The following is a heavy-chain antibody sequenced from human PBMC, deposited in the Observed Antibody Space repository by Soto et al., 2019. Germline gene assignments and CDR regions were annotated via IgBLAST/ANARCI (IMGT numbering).Heavy chain of an antibody. CDR3: ARQQAMDY. CDR2: MNPHSGDT. V-gene: IGHV1-8*01. CDR1: GYTFVNYE. Sequence: QVQLVQSGAEVKKPGASVKVSCKASGYTFVNYEINGVRQATGKGLEWLGWMNPHSGDTFYAQNFQGRVTMTRNTSITTAYMELNSLKSEDTAVYYCARQQAMDYWGQGTLVIVSS. J-gene: IGHJ4*02.